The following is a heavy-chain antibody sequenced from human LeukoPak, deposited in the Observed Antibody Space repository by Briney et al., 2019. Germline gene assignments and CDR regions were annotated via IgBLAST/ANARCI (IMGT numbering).Heavy chain of an antibody. V-gene: IGHV1-46*01. CDR2: INPSGGST. Sequence: GASVKVPCKASGYTFTSYYMHWVRQAPGQGLEWMGIINPSGGSTSYAQKFQGRVTMTRDMSTSTVYMELSSLRSEDTAVYYCARDRDYGGNSNPYYYYYYMDVWGKGTTVTVSS. CDR3: ARDRDYGGNSNPYYYYYYMDV. J-gene: IGHJ6*03. CDR1: GYTFTSYY. D-gene: IGHD4-23*01.